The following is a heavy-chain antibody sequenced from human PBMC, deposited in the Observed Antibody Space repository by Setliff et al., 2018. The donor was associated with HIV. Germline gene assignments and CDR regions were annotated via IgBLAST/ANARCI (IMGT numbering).Heavy chain of an antibody. D-gene: IGHD2-2*01. CDR3: VRGYCGSTTCYDDYYYMDV. CDR1: GGSISTYF. CDR2: IYYTGST. J-gene: IGHJ6*03. V-gene: IGHV4-59*01. Sequence: SETLSLTCTVSGGSISTYFWSWVRQTPGKGLEWIGYIYYTGSTNYNPSLKSRVTISVDTSKNQFFLKLSSVTAADTAVYYCVRGYCGSTTCYDDYYYMDVWGKGSTVTVSS.